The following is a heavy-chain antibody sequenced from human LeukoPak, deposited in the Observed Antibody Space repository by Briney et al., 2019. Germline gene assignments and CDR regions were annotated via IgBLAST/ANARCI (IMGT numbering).Heavy chain of an antibody. CDR3: ARGLGEGYPDS. J-gene: IGHJ4*02. V-gene: IGHV4-34*01. CDR2: INHSRGT. Sequence: SETLSLTCAVHGGSFNGFYWTWMRQAPGEGPEWIGEINHSRGTSYPASPWSRVTISQDTSKNQFSLKLTSVTAADTAVYYCARGLGEGYPDSWGQGTLVIASS. D-gene: IGHD5-24*01. CDR1: GGSFNGFY.